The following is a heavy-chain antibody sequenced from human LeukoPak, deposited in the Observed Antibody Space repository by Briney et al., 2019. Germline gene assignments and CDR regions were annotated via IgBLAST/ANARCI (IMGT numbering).Heavy chain of an antibody. J-gene: IGHJ4*02. Sequence: PGGSLRLSCAASGFTFTHYGMNWVRQAPGKGLEWVSGLTSSGASTYYADSVKDRFTISRDNSKNTVYLQINSLTAEDTAVYYCGRDSRWAQPDYWGQGTLVTVSS. CDR2: LTSSGAST. V-gene: IGHV3-23*01. CDR3: GRDSRWAQPDY. CDR1: GFTFTHYG. D-gene: IGHD5-24*01.